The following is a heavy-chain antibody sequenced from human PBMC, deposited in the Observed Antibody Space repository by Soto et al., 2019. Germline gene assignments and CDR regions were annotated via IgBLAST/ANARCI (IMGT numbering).Heavy chain of an antibody. V-gene: IGHV3-53*01. CDR2: IYGGDST. J-gene: IGHJ6*02. CDR1: GFTVSYFY. D-gene: IGHD2-15*01. CDR3: ARVDSVDYYYGMDV. Sequence: EVLLVESGGGLIQPGGSLRLSCAASGFTVSYFYMNWVRQAPGKGLEWVSVIYGGDSTYYADSVKGRFTTSRDSSKNTVYLQMNSLRAEDTAVYYCARVDSVDYYYGMDVWGQGTTVTVSS.